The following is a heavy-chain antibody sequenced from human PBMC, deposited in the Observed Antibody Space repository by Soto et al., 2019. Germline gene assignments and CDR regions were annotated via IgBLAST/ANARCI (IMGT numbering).Heavy chain of an antibody. J-gene: IGHJ4*02. CDR2: LNPNGGST. D-gene: IGHD6-13*01. CDR1: GYTFTNSH. V-gene: IGHV1-46*01. Sequence: ASVKVSCKASGYTFTNSHIHWVRQAPGQGLEWMALLNPNGGSTNYAQNFQGRVTVTRDTSTSTVYMELTSLTSEDTAVYYCARNLAAGDYWGQGTLVTVSS. CDR3: ARNLAAGDY.